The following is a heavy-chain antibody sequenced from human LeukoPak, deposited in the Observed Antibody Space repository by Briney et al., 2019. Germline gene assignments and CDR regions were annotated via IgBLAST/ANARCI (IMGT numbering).Heavy chain of an antibody. J-gene: IGHJ4*02. CDR1: GFTFSSYW. Sequence: GGSLRLSCAASGFTFSSYWVSWVRQAPGKGLEWVANIKQDGSEKYYVDSVKGRFTISRDNAKNSLYLQMNSLRAEDTAVYYCARGPYYDSSGYSPSPYYFDYWGQGILVTVSS. D-gene: IGHD3-22*01. CDR2: IKQDGSEK. V-gene: IGHV3-7*01. CDR3: ARGPYYDSSGYSPSPYYFDY.